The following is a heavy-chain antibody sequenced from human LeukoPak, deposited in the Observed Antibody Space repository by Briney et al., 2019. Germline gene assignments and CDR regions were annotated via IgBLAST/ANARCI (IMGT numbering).Heavy chain of an antibody. D-gene: IGHD2-15*01. CDR2: IYHSGST. CDR3: ARGYCSGGSCSYYGMDV. Sequence: SETLSLTCAVSGYSISSGYYWGWIRQPPGKGLEWIGSIYHSGSTYYNPSLKSRVTISVDTSKNQFSLKLSSVTAADTAVYYCARGYCSGGSCSYYGMDVWGKGTTVTV. CDR1: GYSISSGYY. J-gene: IGHJ6*04. V-gene: IGHV4-38-2*01.